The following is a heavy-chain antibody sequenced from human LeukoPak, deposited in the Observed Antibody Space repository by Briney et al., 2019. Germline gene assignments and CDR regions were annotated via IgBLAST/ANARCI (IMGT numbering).Heavy chain of an antibody. CDR2: MNPNSGNT. CDR1: GYTFTSYD. J-gene: IGHJ6*02. V-gene: IGHV1-8*01. D-gene: IGHD3-22*01. CDR3: ARGQDSSGYYPLGDV. Sequence: ASVKVSCKASGYTFTSYDINWVRQATGQGLEWMGWMNPNSGNTGYAQKFQGRVTMTRNTSISTAYMELSSLRSEDTAVYYCARGQDSSGYYPLGDVWGQGTTVTVSS.